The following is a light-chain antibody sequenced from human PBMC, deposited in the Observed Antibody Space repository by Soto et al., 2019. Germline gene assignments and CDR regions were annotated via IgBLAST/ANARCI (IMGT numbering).Light chain of an antibody. CDR3: QQYGSSPLMYT. CDR2: GTS. V-gene: IGKV3-20*01. CDR1: QSVSSSD. J-gene: IGKJ2*01. Sequence: EIVLTQSPGTLSLSPGERATLSCRASQSVSSSDLAWYQRKPGQAPRLLIYGTSSRATGIPDRFSGSGSGTDFTLTISRLEPEDFAVYYCQQYGSSPLMYTFGQGTKVEIK.